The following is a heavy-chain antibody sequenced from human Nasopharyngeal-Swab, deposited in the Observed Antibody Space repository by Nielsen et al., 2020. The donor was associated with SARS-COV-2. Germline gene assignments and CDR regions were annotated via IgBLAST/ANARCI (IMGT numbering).Heavy chain of an antibody. CDR1: GFTFSSYA. CDR3: AKVGGSGSYPFFDY. J-gene: IGHJ4*02. Sequence: GESLKISCAASGFTFSSYAMSWVRQAPGKGLEWVSAISGSGGITYYADSVKGRFTISRDNSKNTLYLQMNSLRAEDTAVYYCAKVGGSGSYPFFDYWGQGTLVTVSS. D-gene: IGHD3-10*01. V-gene: IGHV3-23*01. CDR2: ISGSGGIT.